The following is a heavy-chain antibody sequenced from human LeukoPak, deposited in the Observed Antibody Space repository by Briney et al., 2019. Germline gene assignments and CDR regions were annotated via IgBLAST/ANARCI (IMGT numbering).Heavy chain of an antibody. J-gene: IGHJ4*02. V-gene: IGHV4-59*01. D-gene: IGHD3/OR15-3a*01. CDR3: ARGEQATDWFKY. CDR1: GDSISSYY. Sequence: PSETLSLTCTVSGDSISSYYCTWIRQPPGKGLEWIGHIYYSGTINYNPSLKSRVTMSIDTSKNQFALNLTSVTAADTAVYYCARGEQATDWFKYWGQGALVTVSS. CDR2: IYYSGTI.